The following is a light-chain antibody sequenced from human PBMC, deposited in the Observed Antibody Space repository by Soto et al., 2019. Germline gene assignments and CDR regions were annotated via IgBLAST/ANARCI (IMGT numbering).Light chain of an antibody. Sequence: DIQMTQSPSSLSAFVGDRVTITCRASQSISRYLNWYQQKPGRAPKLLIYGAISLQGGVPSRFSDSGSGTDFSLTINSLQPEDFATYFCQQSYSTPPFGQGTKVEI. CDR2: GAI. V-gene: IGKV1-39*01. J-gene: IGKJ1*01. CDR1: QSISRY. CDR3: QQSYSTPP.